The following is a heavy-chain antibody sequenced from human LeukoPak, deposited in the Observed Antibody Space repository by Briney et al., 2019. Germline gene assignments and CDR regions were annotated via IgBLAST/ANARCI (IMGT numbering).Heavy chain of an antibody. V-gene: IGHV3-7*03. CDR2: IKEDGSEK. J-gene: IGHJ4*02. CDR3: VRAMGD. CDR1: GFTFSRFW. D-gene: IGHD3-16*01. Sequence: PGGSLRLSCAASGFTFSRFWMHWVRQAPGKGLEWVANIKEDGSEKYYVDSVKGRFIISRDNAKNSLYLQMNSLRAEDTAVYYCVRAMGDWGQGTLVTVSS.